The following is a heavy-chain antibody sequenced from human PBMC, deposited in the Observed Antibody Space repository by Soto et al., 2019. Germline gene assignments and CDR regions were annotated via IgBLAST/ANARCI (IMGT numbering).Heavy chain of an antibody. CDR1: GYTFTGYY. J-gene: IGHJ6*02. CDR3: ARGVGYCSSTSCYIIAAAGTELDV. V-gene: IGHV1-2*02. CDR2: INPNSGGT. Sequence: ASVKVSCKASGYTFTGYYMHWVRQAPGQGLEWMGWINPNSGGTNYAPKFQGRVTMTRDTSISTAYMELSRLRSDDTAVYYCARGVGYCSSTSCYIIAAAGTELDVWGQGTTVTVSS. D-gene: IGHD2-2*02.